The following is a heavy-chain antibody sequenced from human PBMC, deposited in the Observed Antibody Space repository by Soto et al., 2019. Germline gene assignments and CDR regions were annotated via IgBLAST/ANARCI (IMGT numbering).Heavy chain of an antibody. J-gene: IGHJ4*02. CDR1: GGSISSGGYY. CDR2: IYYSGST. D-gene: IGHD2-8*01. V-gene: IGHV4-31*03. CDR3: ARDRRMGHFDY. Sequence: QVQLQESGPGLVKPSQTLSLTCTVSGGSISSGGYYWSWIRQHPGKGLEWIGYIYYSGSTYYNPALKSRGTISVDTSKNQFSLKLSSVTAADTAVYYCARDRRMGHFDYWGQGTLVTVSS.